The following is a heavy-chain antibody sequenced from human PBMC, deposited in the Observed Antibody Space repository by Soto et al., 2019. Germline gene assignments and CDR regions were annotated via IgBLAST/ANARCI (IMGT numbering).Heavy chain of an antibody. CDR3: ARDPIGPYYGSVSYYFDY. V-gene: IGHV3-30-3*01. D-gene: IGHD3-10*01. Sequence: QVQLVESGGGVVQPGRSLRLSCAASGFTFSSYAMHWVRQAPGKGLEWVAVISYDGSNKYYADSVKGRFTISRDNSKNTLYLQMTTLPAAVTAVYYCARDPIGPYYGSVSYYFDYWGQGTLVTLSS. J-gene: IGHJ4*02. CDR1: GFTFSSYA. CDR2: ISYDGSNK.